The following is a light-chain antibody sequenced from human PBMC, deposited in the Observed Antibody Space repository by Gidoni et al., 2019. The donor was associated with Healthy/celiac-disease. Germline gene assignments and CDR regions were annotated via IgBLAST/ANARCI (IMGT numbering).Light chain of an antibody. CDR2: AAS. CDR1: QSISSY. CDR3: QQSYSTPLT. J-gene: IGKJ4*01. Sequence: DIQMTQSPSSLSASVGDRVTITCRASQSISSYLNWYQQKPGKAPKLLIYAASSLQSGVPSRFSGSGSGTDFTLTISSLQPEDFATYYCQQSYSTPLTFXGXTKVEIE. V-gene: IGKV1-39*01.